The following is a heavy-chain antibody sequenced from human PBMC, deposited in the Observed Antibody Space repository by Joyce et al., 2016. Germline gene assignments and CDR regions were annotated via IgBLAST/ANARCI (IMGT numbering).Heavy chain of an antibody. CDR3: ARGYTDNWYFFDS. D-gene: IGHD1-1*01. CDR2: IYHSGST. Sequence: QVRLQESGPGLVKSSETLSLTCTVSGGSISLYDWSWIRQPPGKGLEWIGYIYHSGSTLYNPSLECRVTLSIDTSRNEFSLKVSPVTAADTAVYYCARGYTDNWYFFDSWGQGIRVTVSS. J-gene: IGHJ4*02. CDR1: GGSISLYD. V-gene: IGHV4-59*01.